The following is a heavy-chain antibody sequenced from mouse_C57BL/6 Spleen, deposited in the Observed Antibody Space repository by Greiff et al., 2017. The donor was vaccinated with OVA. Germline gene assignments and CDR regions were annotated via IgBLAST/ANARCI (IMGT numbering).Heavy chain of an antibody. CDR2: ISDGGSYT. J-gene: IGHJ3*01. D-gene: IGHD4-1*02. CDR3: ARDQVGREFFAY. V-gene: IGHV5-4*01. Sequence: EVKVEESGGGLVKPGGSLKLSCAASGFTFSSYAMSWVRQTPEKRLEWVATISDGGSYTYYPDNVKGRFTISRDNAKNNLYLQMSHLKSEDTAMYYCARDQVGREFFAYWGQGTLVTVSA. CDR1: GFTFSSYA.